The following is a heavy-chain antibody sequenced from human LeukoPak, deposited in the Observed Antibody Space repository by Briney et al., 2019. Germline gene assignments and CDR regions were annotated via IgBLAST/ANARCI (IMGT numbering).Heavy chain of an antibody. D-gene: IGHD2-2*02. CDR1: GYTFTSYG. J-gene: IGHJ2*01. V-gene: IGHV1-18*01. CDR2: ISAYNGNT. Sequence: ASVTVSCKASGYTFTSYGISWVRQAPGQGLEWMGWISAYNGNTNYAQKLQGRVTMTTDTSTSTAYMELRSLRSDDTAVYYCARRYCSSTSCYTRSYWYFDLWGRGTLVTVSS. CDR3: ARRYCSSTSCYTRSYWYFDL.